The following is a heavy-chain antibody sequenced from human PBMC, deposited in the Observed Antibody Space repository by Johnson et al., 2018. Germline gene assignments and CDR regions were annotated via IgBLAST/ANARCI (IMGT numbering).Heavy chain of an antibody. V-gene: IGHV3-11*01. CDR1: GFTFSDYY. J-gene: IGHJ6*02. CDR3: AKENYAPYYYYGMDV. CDR2: ISSSGST. D-gene: IGHD2-2*01. Sequence: QVQLVESGGGLVKPGGSLRLSCAASGFTFSDYYMSWIRQAPGKGLEWVSYISSSGSTYYADSVKGRFTISRDNSKNTLYLQMNSLRAEDTAVYYCAKENYAPYYYYGMDVWGQGTTVTVSS.